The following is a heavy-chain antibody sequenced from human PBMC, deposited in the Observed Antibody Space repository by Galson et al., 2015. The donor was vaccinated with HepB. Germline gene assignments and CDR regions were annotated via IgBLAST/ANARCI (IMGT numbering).Heavy chain of an antibody. V-gene: IGHV3-23*01. CDR3: AKDGIMVSNNPYQLHF. D-gene: IGHD2-8*01. CDR2: ISARGDKT. CDR1: GFTFSRYA. Sequence: SLRLSCAASGFTFSRYAMRWVRQAPEKGLEWVSDISARGDKTTYADSVKGRFTISRDNSRNTVVLQLSSLRPEDTAVYYCAKDGIMVSNNPYQLHFWGQGTLVSVSS. J-gene: IGHJ4*02.